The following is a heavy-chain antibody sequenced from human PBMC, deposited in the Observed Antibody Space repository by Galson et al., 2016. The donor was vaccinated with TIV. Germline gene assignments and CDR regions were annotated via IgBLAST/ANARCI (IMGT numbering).Heavy chain of an antibody. CDR2: IYYGTTT. Sequence: SETLSLTCNVSGGSVSDQYWSWFRQPPGKGLEWIGYIYYGTTTNYNPSLQSRVRISVDTPKNQFSMKLTSVTAADTAVYYCARGEMDYVNWFDAWGQGTLVTVSS. V-gene: IGHV4-59*02. D-gene: IGHD4-17*01. J-gene: IGHJ5*02. CDR1: GGSVSDQY. CDR3: ARGEMDYVNWFDA.